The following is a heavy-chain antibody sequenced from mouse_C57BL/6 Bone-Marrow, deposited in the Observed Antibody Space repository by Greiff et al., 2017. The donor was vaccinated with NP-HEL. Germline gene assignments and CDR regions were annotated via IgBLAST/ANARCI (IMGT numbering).Heavy chain of an antibody. CDR2: IYPGDGDT. CDR3: ARYSDGYDYAMDY. D-gene: IGHD2-3*01. Sequence: QVQLKESGPELVKPGASVKISCKASGYAFSSSWMNWVKQRPGKGLEWIGRIYPGDGDTNYNGKFKGKATLTADKSSSTAYMQLSSLTSEDSAVYFCARYSDGYDYAMDYWGQGTSVTVSS. V-gene: IGHV1-82*01. J-gene: IGHJ4*01. CDR1: GYAFSSSW.